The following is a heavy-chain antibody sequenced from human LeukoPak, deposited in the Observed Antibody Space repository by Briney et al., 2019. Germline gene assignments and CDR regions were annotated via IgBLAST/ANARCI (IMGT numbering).Heavy chain of an antibody. J-gene: IGHJ4*02. CDR3: AIGYSSSWYSDY. CDR1: GGSFSGYY. V-gene: IGHV4-34*01. D-gene: IGHD6-13*01. Sequence: SETLSLTCAVYGGSFSGYYWSWIRQPPGKGLEWIGEINHSGSTNHNPSLKSRVTISVDTSKNQFSLKLSSVTAADTAVYYCAIGYSSSWYSDYWGQGTLVTVSS. CDR2: INHSGST.